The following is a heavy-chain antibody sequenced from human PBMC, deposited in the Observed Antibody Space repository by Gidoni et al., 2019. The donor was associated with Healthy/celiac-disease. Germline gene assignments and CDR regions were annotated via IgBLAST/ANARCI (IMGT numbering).Heavy chain of an antibody. V-gene: IGHV6-1*01. Sequence: QVQLQQSGPGRVKPSQTLPLTGAIPGDRVASNSAAWNWIRQSPSRGLEWLGRTYYMSKLSNDYAVSVNSRITINPDTSTHQFSLQLNSVTPADTAVYYCAMSPIAARSFDYWGQGTLVTVSS. CDR1: GDRVASNSAA. CDR2: TYYMSKLSN. CDR3: AMSPIAARSFDY. J-gene: IGHJ4*02. D-gene: IGHD6-6*01.